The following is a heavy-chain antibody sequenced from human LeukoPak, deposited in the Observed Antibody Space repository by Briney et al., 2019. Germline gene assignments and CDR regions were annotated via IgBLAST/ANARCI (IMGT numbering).Heavy chain of an antibody. J-gene: IGHJ4*02. Sequence: KCGESLKISCKGSGYSFTSYWIGWVRQMPGKGLEWMGVIYPGDSDTRYSPSFQGQVTISADKSISTAYLQWSSLKASDTAMYYCARHRREYQLLSDFWGQGTLVTVSS. CDR2: IYPGDSDT. CDR3: ARHRREYQLLSDF. V-gene: IGHV5-51*01. CDR1: GYSFTSYW. D-gene: IGHD2-2*01.